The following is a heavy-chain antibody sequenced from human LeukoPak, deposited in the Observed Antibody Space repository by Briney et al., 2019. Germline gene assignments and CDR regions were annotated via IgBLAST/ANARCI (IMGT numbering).Heavy chain of an antibody. Sequence: ASVKVSCKVSGYTLTELSMHWVRQAPGTGLEWMGGFDPEDGETIYAQKFQGRVTMTEDTSTDTAYMELSSLRSEDTAVYYCATPTYYYGSGSYYFDYWGQGTLVTVSS. CDR3: ATPTYYYGSGSYYFDY. D-gene: IGHD3-10*01. CDR1: GYTLTELS. J-gene: IGHJ4*02. V-gene: IGHV1-24*01. CDR2: FDPEDGET.